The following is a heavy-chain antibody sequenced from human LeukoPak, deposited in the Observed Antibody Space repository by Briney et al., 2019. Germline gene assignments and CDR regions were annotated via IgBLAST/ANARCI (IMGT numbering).Heavy chain of an antibody. V-gene: IGHV3-23*01. CDR2: ISGSGGST. D-gene: IGHD6-19*01. CDR1: GFTFSSYA. CDR3: AKDRRIAVAGTTFDY. Sequence: PGGSLRLSCAASGFTFSSYAMSWVRRAPGKGLEWVSAISGSGGSTYYADSVKGRFTISRDNSKNTLYLQMNSLRAEDTAVYYCAKDRRIAVAGTTFDYWGRGTLVTVSS. J-gene: IGHJ4*02.